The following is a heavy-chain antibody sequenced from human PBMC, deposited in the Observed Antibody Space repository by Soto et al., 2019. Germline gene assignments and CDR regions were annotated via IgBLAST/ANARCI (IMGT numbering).Heavy chain of an antibody. CDR3: ASIPMVRGPSDY. D-gene: IGHD3-10*01. Sequence: EVRLVESGGGLVQPGGSLRLSCAASGFTFSTYWMHWVRQAPGKGLVWVSRINGDGTTTQYADSVKGRFTISRDNAKNTLYLQMNTLRGDDTAMYYCASIPMVRGPSDYWGQGTLVTVPS. V-gene: IGHV3-74*02. J-gene: IGHJ4*02. CDR1: GFTFSTYW. CDR2: INGDGTTT.